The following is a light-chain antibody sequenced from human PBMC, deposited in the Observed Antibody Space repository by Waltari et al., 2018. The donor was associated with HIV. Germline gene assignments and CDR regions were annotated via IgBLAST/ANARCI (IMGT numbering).Light chain of an antibody. J-gene: IGLJ2*01. Sequence: QSALTQPASVSGSPGQSITISCTGTSSDVGSYYLVSWYQQHPGKAPKLMIYEVSKRPVGVSNRFSGSKSGNTASLTISGLQAEDEADYYCCSYAGSSTFVVFGGGTKLTVL. CDR1: SSDVGSYYL. CDR2: EVS. CDR3: CSYAGSSTFVV. V-gene: IGLV2-23*02.